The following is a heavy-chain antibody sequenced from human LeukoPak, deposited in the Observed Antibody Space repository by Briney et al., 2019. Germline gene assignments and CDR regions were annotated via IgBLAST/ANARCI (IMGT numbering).Heavy chain of an antibody. D-gene: IGHD3-3*01. Sequence: PSETLSLTCAVYGGSFSGYYWSWIRQPPGKGLEWIGYIYNSGSTNYNPSLKSRVTISVGTSKNQFSLKLSSVTAADTAVYYCAPGEWLSQFDYWGQGILVTVSS. J-gene: IGHJ4*02. V-gene: IGHV4-59*01. CDR2: IYNSGST. CDR1: GGSFSGYY. CDR3: APGEWLSQFDY.